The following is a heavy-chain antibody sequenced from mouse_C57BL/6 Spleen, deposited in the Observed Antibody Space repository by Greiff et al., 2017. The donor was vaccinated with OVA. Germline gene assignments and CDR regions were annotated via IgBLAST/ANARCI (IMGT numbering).Heavy chain of an antibody. CDR2: IWSGGST. Sequence: VHLVESGPGLVQPSQSLSITCTVSGFSLTSYGVHWVRQSPGKGLEWLGVIWSGGSTDYNAAFISRLSISKDNSKSQVFFKMHSLQADDTAIYYGARGGLYYGTAYWYFDVWGTGTTVTVSS. V-gene: IGHV2-2*01. J-gene: IGHJ1*03. CDR3: ARGGLYYGTAYWYFDV. CDR1: GFSLTSYG. D-gene: IGHD2-1*01.